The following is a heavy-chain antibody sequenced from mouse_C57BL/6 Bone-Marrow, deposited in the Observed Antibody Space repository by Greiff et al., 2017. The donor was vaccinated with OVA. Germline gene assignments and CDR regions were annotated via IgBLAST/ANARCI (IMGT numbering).Heavy chain of an antibody. CDR1: GYTFTSYW. J-gene: IGHJ4*01. Sequence: VQLQQPGAELVRPGSSVKLSCKASGYTFTSYWMDWVKQRPGQGLEWIGNIYPSDSETHYNQKFKDKATLTVDKSSSTAYMQLSSLTSEDSAVYYCAREGRVRRYAMDYWGQGTSVTVSS. D-gene: IGHD2-14*01. CDR2: IYPSDSET. V-gene: IGHV1-61*01. CDR3: AREGRVRRYAMDY.